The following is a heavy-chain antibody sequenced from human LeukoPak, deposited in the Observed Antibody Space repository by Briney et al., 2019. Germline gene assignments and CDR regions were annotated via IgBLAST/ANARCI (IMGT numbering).Heavy chain of an antibody. CDR3: AREPPPSGYCYGLFDY. D-gene: IGHD5-18*01. J-gene: IGHJ4*02. CDR1: GITFSSYS. CDR2: ISSSSSYI. Sequence: GGSLRLSCAASGITFSSYSMNWVSQAQGKGLEWVSSISSSSSYIYYADSVKGRFTISRDNAKNSLYLQMNSLSAEDTAVYYCAREPPPSGYCYGLFDYWGQGTLVTVSS. V-gene: IGHV3-21*01.